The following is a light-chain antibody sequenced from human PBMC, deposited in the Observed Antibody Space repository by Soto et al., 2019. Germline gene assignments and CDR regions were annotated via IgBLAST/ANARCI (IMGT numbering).Light chain of an antibody. V-gene: IGKV3-15*01. CDR3: QQYNNWPPVT. CDR1: QSVSSN. J-gene: IGKJ3*01. Sequence: EIVMTQSPATLSVSPGARSTLSCRASQSVSSNLAWYQQKPGRAPRLLIYGASARASGIPARFSGSGSGTEFTLTISRLQSEDFAVYYCQQYNNWPPVTFGPGTKVDIK. CDR2: GAS.